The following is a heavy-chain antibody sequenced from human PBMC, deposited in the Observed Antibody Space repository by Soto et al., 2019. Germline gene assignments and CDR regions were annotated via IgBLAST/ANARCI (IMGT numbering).Heavy chain of an antibody. CDR2: VYDSGTT. D-gene: IGHD3-22*01. Sequence: PSETLSLTCTVSGASISNYYWSWIRQPPGKGPEWIGYVYDSGTTNYNPSLESRVTISLDTSKNQFSLKLSSVTAADTAVYYCASRPYYYDSSGQLNWFDPWGQGTLVTVSS. J-gene: IGHJ5*02. CDR3: ASRPYYYDSSGQLNWFDP. CDR1: GASISNYY. V-gene: IGHV4-59*08.